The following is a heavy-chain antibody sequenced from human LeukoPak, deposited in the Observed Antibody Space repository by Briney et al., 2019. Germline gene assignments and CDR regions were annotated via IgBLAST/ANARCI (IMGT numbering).Heavy chain of an antibody. CDR2: INPSGGTR. D-gene: IGHD3-3*01. CDR3: AKTERGSWSGYRLAH. CDR1: GYTFTSYY. V-gene: IGHV1-46*03. J-gene: IGHJ4*02. Sequence: ASVKVSCKASGYTFTSYYMHWVRQAPGQGFEWMGIINPSGGTRSYAQKFQVRVSMTRDTSTSTVYMELGSLRSEDTAVYYCAKTERGSWSGYRLAHWGQGTLVTVSS.